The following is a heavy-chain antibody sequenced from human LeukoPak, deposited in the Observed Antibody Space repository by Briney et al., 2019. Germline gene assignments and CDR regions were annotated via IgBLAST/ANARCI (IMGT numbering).Heavy chain of an antibody. Sequence: GGSLRLSCVASGFTFRSYAMSWVRQAPGKGLEWVSAINGGGSRTYYADSVKGRLTISRDNSKNTLYLQMNSLRAEDTAIYYCAKGDSYYDFCLLNWGQGTLVTVSS. CDR3: AKGDSYYDFCLLN. J-gene: IGHJ4*02. V-gene: IGHV3-23*01. CDR1: GFTFRSYA. CDR2: INGGGSRT. D-gene: IGHD3-3*01.